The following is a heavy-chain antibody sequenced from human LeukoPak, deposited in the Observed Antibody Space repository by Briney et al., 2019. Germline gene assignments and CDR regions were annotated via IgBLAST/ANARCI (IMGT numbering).Heavy chain of an antibody. CDR2: INWDGGSR. D-gene: IGHD5-18*01. V-gene: IGHV3-43*01. J-gene: IGHJ4*02. CDR1: GFMFDDYT. Sequence: GGSLRLSCAASGFMFDDYTMHWVRQAPGKGLEWVSLINWDGGSRDYAASVKGRFTVSRDNSKNSLYLQMNSLRTEDTALYYCAKGAVDSPMNFYHWGQGTLVTVSS. CDR3: AKGAVDSPMNFYH.